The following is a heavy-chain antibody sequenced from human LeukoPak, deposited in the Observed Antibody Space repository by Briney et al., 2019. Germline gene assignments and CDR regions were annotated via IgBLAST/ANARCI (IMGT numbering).Heavy chain of an antibody. CDR2: IYYSGTT. CDR3: AAALTGYADY. CDR1: GNSIRSYY. V-gene: IGHV4-59*08. D-gene: IGHD3-9*01. J-gene: IGHJ4*02. Sequence: SETLSLTCSVSGNSIRSYYWSWIRQFPGKGLEWMGYIYYSGTTQYNPSLVSRVTISVATSKDRFSLNLSSVTAADTAVYYCAAALTGYADYWGQGTLVTVSS.